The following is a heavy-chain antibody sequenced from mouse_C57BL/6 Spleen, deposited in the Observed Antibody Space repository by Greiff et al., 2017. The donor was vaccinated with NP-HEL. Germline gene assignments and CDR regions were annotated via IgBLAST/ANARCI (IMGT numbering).Heavy chain of an antibody. J-gene: IGHJ3*01. Sequence: DVHLVESGGGLVKPGGSLKLSCAASGFTFSSYAMSWVRQTPEKRLEWVATISDGGSYTYYPDNVKGRFTISRDNAKNNLYLQMSHLKSEDTAMYYCARHYSNYDWFAYWGQGTLVTVSA. V-gene: IGHV5-4*01. CDR2: ISDGGSYT. CDR3: ARHYSNYDWFAY. D-gene: IGHD2-5*01. CDR1: GFTFSSYA.